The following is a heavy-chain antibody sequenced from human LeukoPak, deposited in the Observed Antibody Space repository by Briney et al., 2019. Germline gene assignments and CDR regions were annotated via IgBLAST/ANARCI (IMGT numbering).Heavy chain of an antibody. J-gene: IGHJ4*02. Sequence: PSETLSLTCTVSGGSISSGDYYWSWIRQPPGKGLEWIGYIYYSGSTYYNPSLKSRVTISVDTSKNQFSLKLSSVTAADTAVYYCARRRYYYDSSGYYQSYSSFDYWGQGTLVTVSS. CDR2: IYYSGST. CDR1: GGSISSGDYY. V-gene: IGHV4-30-4*08. D-gene: IGHD3-22*01. CDR3: ARRRYYYDSSGYYQSYSSFDY.